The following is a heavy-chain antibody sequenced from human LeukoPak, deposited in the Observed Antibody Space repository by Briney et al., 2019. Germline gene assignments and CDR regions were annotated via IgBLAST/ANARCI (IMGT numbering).Heavy chain of an antibody. V-gene: IGHV4-59*01. J-gene: IGHJ4*02. D-gene: IGHD5-12*01. CDR3: ARLASYSGYSGYDPGS. CDR1: GGSISSYY. Sequence: SETLSLTCTVSGGSISSYYWSWIRQPPGKGLEWIGYIYYSGSTNYNPSLKSRVTISVDTSKNQFSLKLSSVTAADTAVYYCARLASYSGYSGYDPGSWGQGTLVTVSS. CDR2: IYYSGST.